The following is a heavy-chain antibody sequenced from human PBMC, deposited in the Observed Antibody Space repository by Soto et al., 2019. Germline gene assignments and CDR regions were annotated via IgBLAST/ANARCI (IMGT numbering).Heavy chain of an antibody. CDR3: AKVGYCSSGNCYSDKAFDI. J-gene: IGHJ3*02. Sequence: QVQLVESGGGVVQPGRSLRLSCAASGFTFSTYGIHWVRQAPGKGLEWVALISSDGRSKFYTDSVKGRFTISRDNSKNTLYLQMNSLRAEDTALYYCAKVGYCSSGNCYSDKAFDIWGQGTMVTVSS. CDR1: GFTFSTYG. V-gene: IGHV3-30*18. D-gene: IGHD2-15*01. CDR2: ISSDGRSK.